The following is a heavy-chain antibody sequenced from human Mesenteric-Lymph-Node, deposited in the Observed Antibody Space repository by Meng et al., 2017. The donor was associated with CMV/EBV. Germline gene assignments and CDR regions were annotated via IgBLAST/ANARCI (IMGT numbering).Heavy chain of an antibody. CDR2: IKQDGSEK. CDR1: GGSISSTNW. D-gene: IGHD6-6*01. J-gene: IGHJ4*02. V-gene: IGHV3-7*01. CDR3: ATTSGSSY. Sequence: GGSLRLSCAVSGGSISSTNWWSWCRQAPGKGLEWVAHIKQDGSEKYYVDSVKGRFTISRDNTENSLFLQMNTLRAEDTAVYYCATTSGSSYWGQGALVTVSS.